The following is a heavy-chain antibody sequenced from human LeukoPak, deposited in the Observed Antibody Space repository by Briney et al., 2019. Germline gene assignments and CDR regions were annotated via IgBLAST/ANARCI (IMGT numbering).Heavy chain of an antibody. CDR1: GYTFTSYG. D-gene: IGHD6-19*01. J-gene: IGHJ4*02. CDR2: ISAYNGNT. V-gene: IGHV1-18*01. Sequence: ASVKVSCKASGYTFTSYGISWVRQAPGQRVGWMGWISAYNGNTNYAQKLQGRVTMTTDTSTSTAYMELRSLRSDDTAVYYCARDLAASGLSGWYYWGQGTLVTVSS. CDR3: ARDLAASGLSGWYY.